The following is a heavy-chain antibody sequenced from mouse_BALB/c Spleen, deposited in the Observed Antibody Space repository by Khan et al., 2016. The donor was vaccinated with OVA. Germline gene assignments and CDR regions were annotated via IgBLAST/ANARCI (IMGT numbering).Heavy chain of an antibody. CDR1: GYSFTGYF. D-gene: IGHD1-1*01. V-gene: IGHV1-20*02. CDR2: INPHIGET. J-gene: IGHJ2*01. Sequence: VQLQQSGPELVKPGASVKISCKASGYSFTGYFMNWVMQSHGKSLEWIGRINPHIGETLYNQKFKGKATLTADESSSTAHMELRSLASEDSAVYYCTRIYRSDFDYWGQGTTLTVSS. CDR3: TRIYRSDFDY.